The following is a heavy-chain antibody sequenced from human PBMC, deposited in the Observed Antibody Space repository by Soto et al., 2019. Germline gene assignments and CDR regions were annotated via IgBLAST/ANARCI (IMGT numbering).Heavy chain of an antibody. CDR3: ARGGNGVWYFVL. V-gene: IGHV3-33*01. D-gene: IGHD1-1*01. CDR2: IWYDGSNK. J-gene: IGHJ2*01. Sequence: QVQLVESGGGVVQPGRSLRLSCVASGFTFSSYGMHWVRQAPGKGLEWVAVIWYDGSNKYYADSVKGRFTISRDNSKNTLYLQMTSLRAEDTAVYYCARGGNGVWYFVLWGRGTLDTVSS. CDR1: GFTFSSYG.